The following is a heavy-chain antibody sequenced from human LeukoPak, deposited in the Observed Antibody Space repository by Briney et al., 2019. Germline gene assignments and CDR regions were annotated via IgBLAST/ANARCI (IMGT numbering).Heavy chain of an antibody. J-gene: IGHJ4*02. CDR1: GYTFTRYG. D-gene: IGHD3-9*01. CDR3: ARDPYHEILPGCGSAMAH. Sequence: ASVKVSCKASGYTFTRYGISWVRQAAGEGLEWMGWISTNSDEIHYARKFQGRVTLTTDTSASTAYMEVRSLRADDTAVYYCARDPYHEILPGCGSAMAHWGRGTRVTVSS. V-gene: IGHV1-18*01. CDR2: ISTNSDEI.